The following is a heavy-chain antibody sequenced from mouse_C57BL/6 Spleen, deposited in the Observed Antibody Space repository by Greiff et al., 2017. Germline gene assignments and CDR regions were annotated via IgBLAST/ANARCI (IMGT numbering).Heavy chain of an antibody. CDR2: ICSGSSTI. CDR1: GFTFSDYG. CDR3: ASYAMDD. V-gene: IGHV5-17*01. Sequence: EVKLMEPGGGLVKPGGSLKLSCAASGFTFSDYGMHWVRQAPEKGLEWVAYICSGSSTIYYADTVKGRFTISRDNAKNTLFLQMTSLRSEDTAVYYCASYAMDDWGRGSSVTVSS. J-gene: IGHJ4*01.